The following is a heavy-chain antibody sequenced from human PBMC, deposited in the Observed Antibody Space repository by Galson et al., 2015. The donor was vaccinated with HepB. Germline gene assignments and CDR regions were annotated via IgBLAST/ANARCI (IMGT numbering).Heavy chain of an antibody. J-gene: IGHJ4*02. CDR3: VRGIHSGSWLFDH. D-gene: IGHD1-26*01. CDR1: GYTFTSHA. CDR2: INAGDGST. Sequence: SVKVSCKASGYTFTSHAIHWVRQAPGQRLEWMGYINAGDGSTRFSQKFQGRVNIIRDTSATTDYMELSSLRSEDSAVFYCVRGIHSGSWLFDHWGQGTLVIVSS. V-gene: IGHV1-3*01.